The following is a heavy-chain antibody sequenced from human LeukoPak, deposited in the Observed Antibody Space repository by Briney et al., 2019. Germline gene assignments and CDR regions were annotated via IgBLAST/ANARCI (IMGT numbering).Heavy chain of an antibody. CDR1: GGSISSDY. V-gene: IGHV4-4*07. J-gene: IGHJ3*02. Sequence: SETLSLTCTVSGGSISSDYWSWIRQPAGKGLEWIGRMHSSGTTNYNPSLQSRVSISMDTSKNQFSLRLSSVTAADTAVYFCARNTHYYDRSGITGMYVCDMWGRGTMVTVSS. CDR3: ARNTHYYDRSGITGMYVCDM. D-gene: IGHD3-22*01. CDR2: MHSSGTT.